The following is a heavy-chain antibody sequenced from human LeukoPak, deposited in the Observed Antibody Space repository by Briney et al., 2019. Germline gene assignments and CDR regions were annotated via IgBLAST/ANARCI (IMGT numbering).Heavy chain of an antibody. Sequence: SVKVSCKASGGTFSSYAISWVRQAPGQGLEWMGGIIPIFGTANYAQKFQGRVTITRNTSISTAYMELSSLRSEDTAVYYCARGRPAAPHTGYYYYMDVWGKGTTVTVSS. V-gene: IGHV1-69*05. CDR1: GGTFSSYA. D-gene: IGHD2-2*01. CDR2: IIPIFGTA. J-gene: IGHJ6*03. CDR3: ARGRPAAPHTGYYYYMDV.